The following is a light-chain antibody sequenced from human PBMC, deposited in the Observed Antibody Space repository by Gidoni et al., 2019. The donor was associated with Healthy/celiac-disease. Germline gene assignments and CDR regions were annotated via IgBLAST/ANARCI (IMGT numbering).Light chain of an antibody. CDR3: QQYNNWPQT. V-gene: IGKV3-15*01. CDR1: QSVSSN. Sequence: EIVMTQSPATLYVSPGERATLSCRASQSVSSNIAWYQQKPGQAPRLLIYGASTRATGIPARFSGSGSGTEFTLTISSLQSEDFAVYYCQQYNNWPQTFGQGTKVEIK. J-gene: IGKJ1*01. CDR2: GAS.